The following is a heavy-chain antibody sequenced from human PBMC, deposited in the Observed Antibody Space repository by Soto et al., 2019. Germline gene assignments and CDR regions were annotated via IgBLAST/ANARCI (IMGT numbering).Heavy chain of an antibody. D-gene: IGHD3-3*01. J-gene: IGHJ6*03. V-gene: IGHV4-31*03. Sequence: QVQLQESGPGLVKPSQTLSLTCTVSGGSISSGGSYWSWIRQHPGKGLEWIGYIYYSGSTYYNPSLKSRVTISVDTSKNQFSLKLSSVTAADTAVYYCARERITIFGVVNYYYYYYMDVWGKGTTVTVSS. CDR3: ARERITIFGVVNYYYYYYMDV. CDR1: GGSISSGGSY. CDR2: IYYSGST.